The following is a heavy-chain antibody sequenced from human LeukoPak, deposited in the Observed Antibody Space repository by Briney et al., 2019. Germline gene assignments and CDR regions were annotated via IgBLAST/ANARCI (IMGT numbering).Heavy chain of an antibody. Sequence: GGSLRLSCAASGFTFSDYYMSWIRQAPGKGLEWVSYISSSGSNTYYADSVKGRFTISRDNAQNSLYLQMNSLRAEDTAVYFCARDLTGYSSGWVLGLFDYWGQGTLVTVSS. J-gene: IGHJ4*02. CDR1: GFTFSDYY. D-gene: IGHD6-19*01. CDR3: ARDLTGYSSGWVLGLFDY. V-gene: IGHV3-11*04. CDR2: ISSSGSNT.